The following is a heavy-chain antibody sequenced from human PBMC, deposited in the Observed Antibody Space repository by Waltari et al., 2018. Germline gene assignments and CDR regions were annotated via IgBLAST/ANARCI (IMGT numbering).Heavy chain of an antibody. V-gene: IGHV4-34*02. CDR1: GGSFSGYY. CDR3: VRLEDCTGPGGNCYSGDSFAMDV. D-gene: IGHD2-8*02. J-gene: IGHJ6*02. Sequence: QVQLQQWGAGLLQPSETLSLTCAVYGGSFSGYYWGWIRQPPGKGLEWVGEINHRGNTNHNPSLRSLVTMLVDTSKSQFSLKLNSGTAADTAVYYCVRLEDCTGPGGNCYSGDSFAMDVWGQGTTVTVSS. CDR2: INHRGNT.